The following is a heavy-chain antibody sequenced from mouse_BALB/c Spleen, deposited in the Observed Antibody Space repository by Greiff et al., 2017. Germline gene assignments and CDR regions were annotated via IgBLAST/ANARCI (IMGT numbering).Heavy chain of an antibody. D-gene: IGHD2-3*01. CDR2: ISYSGST. J-gene: IGHJ4*01. V-gene: IGHV3-8*02. Sequence: EVQLQQSGPSLVKPSQTLSLTCSVTGDSITSGYWNWIRKFPGNKLEYMGYISYSGSTYYNPSLKSRISITRDTSKNQYYLQLNSVTTEDTATYYCARYYDGYYDYAMDYWGQGTSVTVSS. CDR3: ARYYDGYYDYAMDY. CDR1: GDSITSGY.